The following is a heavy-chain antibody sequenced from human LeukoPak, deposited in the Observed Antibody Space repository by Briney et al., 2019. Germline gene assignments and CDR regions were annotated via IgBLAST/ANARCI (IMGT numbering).Heavy chain of an antibody. J-gene: IGHJ4*02. V-gene: IGHV4-38-2*01. Sequence: PSETLSLTCAVSGYSISSGYYWGWIRQPPGKRLEWIGSIYYSGSTHYNPSLKSRVTISVDTSKNQFSLKLSSVTAADTAVYYCARGRNYYDSSGYDFDYWGQGTLVTVSS. CDR3: ARGRNYYDSSGYDFDY. D-gene: IGHD3-22*01. CDR1: GYSISSGYY. CDR2: IYYSGST.